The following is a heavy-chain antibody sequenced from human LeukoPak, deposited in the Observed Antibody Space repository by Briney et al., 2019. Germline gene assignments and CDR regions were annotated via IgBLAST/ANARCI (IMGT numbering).Heavy chain of an antibody. CDR1: GFSLSSYW. Sequence: GGSLRLSCASSGFSLSSYWMSWVRQAPGKGLEWVASIKQDGSEKYYVDSVKGRFTISRDSAKNSLNLQMNNLRAEDTAVYYCAKRDIVVVPATNGVDYWGQGTLVTVSS. CDR2: IKQDGSEK. CDR3: AKRDIVVVPATNGVDY. J-gene: IGHJ4*02. D-gene: IGHD2-2*01. V-gene: IGHV3-7*01.